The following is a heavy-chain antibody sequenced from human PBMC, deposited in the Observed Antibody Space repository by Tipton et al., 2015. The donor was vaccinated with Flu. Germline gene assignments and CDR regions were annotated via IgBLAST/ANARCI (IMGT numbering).Heavy chain of an antibody. CDR1: GGSISGYY. D-gene: IGHD4-23*01. V-gene: IGHV4-59*01. J-gene: IGHJ4*02. CDR2: IYYSGST. CDR3: ATEYRGGGNRYYFAY. Sequence: TLSLTCTVSGGSISGYYWTWIRQPPGKGLEWIGYIYYSGSTNYNPSLKSRVTISVDTSKNQFSLKLSAVTAADTAVYYCATEYRGGGNRYYFAYWGQGTLVTVSS.